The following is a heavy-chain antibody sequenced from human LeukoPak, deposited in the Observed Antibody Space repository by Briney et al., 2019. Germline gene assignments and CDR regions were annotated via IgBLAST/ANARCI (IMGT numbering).Heavy chain of an antibody. J-gene: IGHJ4*02. CDR1: GYTFTNYW. V-gene: IGHV5-51*01. CDR2: IYPGDSDT. CDR3: ARPVMAAEVYYFDY. D-gene: IGHD6-13*01. Sequence: GESLKISCQGSGYTFTNYWIGWVRQMPRKGLEWMGIIYPGDSDTRYSPSFQGQVIISADKSINTAYLQWSSLEASDTAMYYCARPVMAAEVYYFDYWGQGTLVTVSS.